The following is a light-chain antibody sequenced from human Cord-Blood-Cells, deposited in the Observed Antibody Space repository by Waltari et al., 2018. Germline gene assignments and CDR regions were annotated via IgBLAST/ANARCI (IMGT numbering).Light chain of an antibody. CDR2: SNN. Sequence: QSVLTQPPPASGTPGQRVTISCSGSSSNIGSNTVNWYQQPQGTAPKLLIYSNNQRPSGVPDRFSDSKAGTSASLAISGLQSEDEAYYYCAAWDDSLNGLVFGGGTKLTVL. V-gene: IGLV1-44*01. J-gene: IGLJ3*02. CDR1: SSNIGSNT. CDR3: AAWDDSLNGLV.